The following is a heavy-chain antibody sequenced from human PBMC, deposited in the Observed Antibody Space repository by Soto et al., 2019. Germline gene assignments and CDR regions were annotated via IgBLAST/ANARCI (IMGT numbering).Heavy chain of an antibody. J-gene: IGHJ5*02. CDR1: GYTFTSYG. CDR3: ARVLPPFDP. V-gene: IGHV1-18*01. Sequence: QVQLVQSGAEVKKPGASVKVSCKASGYTFTSYGISWVRQAPGQGLEWMGWINAYNGNTNSAQKLQGRVTMTTDTAMSTAYMALRSLSSDDTAVYYCARVLPPFDPWGQGNLVTVSS. CDR2: INAYNGNT.